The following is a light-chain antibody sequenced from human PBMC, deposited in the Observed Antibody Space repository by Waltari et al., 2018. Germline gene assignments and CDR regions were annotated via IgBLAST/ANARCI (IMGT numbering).Light chain of an antibody. Sequence: IVMTQSPVYLAVSLGGRATIHCKSSHTVLSSSNTKNVLAGYQQKPGQPPKLLIYWASTRESGLPNRFSGSGSGTDFTLTISSLQAEDVAVYYCQQYYTITPWTFGQGTKVEIK. CDR2: WAS. CDR1: HTVLSSSNTKNV. CDR3: QQYYTITPWT. V-gene: IGKV4-1*01. J-gene: IGKJ1*01.